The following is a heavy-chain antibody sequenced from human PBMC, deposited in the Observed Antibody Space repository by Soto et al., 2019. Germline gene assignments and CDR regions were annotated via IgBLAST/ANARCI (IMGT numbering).Heavy chain of an antibody. CDR1: GGSLDGYY. D-gene: IGHD3-3*01. CDR3: ARGVDSWSGYLF. J-gene: IGHJ4*02. V-gene: IGHV4-34*01. CDR2: IHHSGST. Sequence: QVHLQQWGAGRLKPSETLSLTCALYGGSLDGYYWSWIRQSPGKGLEWIGEIHHSGSTKFNPSLKSRVSLLVDTSTKPFSLKLTSVTAADRGVYYCARGVDSWSGYLFWGQGTPVTVSS.